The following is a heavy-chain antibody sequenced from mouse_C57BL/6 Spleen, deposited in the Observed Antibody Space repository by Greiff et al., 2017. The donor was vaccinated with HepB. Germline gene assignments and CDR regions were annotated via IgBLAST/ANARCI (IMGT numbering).Heavy chain of an antibody. CDR2: ISSGSSTI. V-gene: IGHV5-17*01. Sequence: EVKLMESGGGLVKPGGSLKLSCAASGFTFSDYGMHWVRQAPEKGLEWVAYISSGSSTIYYADTVKGRCTISRDNAKNTLFLQMTSLRSEDTAMYYCARYGSSLSYAMDYWGQGTSVTVSS. J-gene: IGHJ4*01. CDR1: GFTFSDYG. D-gene: IGHD1-1*01. CDR3: ARYGSSLSYAMDY.